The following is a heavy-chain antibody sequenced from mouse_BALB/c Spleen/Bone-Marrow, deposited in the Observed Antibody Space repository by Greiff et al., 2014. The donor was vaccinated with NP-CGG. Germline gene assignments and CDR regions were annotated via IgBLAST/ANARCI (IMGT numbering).Heavy chain of an antibody. V-gene: IGHV1-22*01. J-gene: IGHJ2*01. Sequence: EVKLQESGPELVRPGASVKISCKTSGYTFTDYTTHWVRQSHGKSLEWIGDISPNNGESSYNQKFKGKDTLTVHKSSSAGYMEVGSPTYEDSAVYHSGRGGWYYWGQGTTLTVSS. CDR2: ISPNNGES. CDR3: GRGGWYY. CDR1: GYTFTDYT. D-gene: IGHD2-3*01.